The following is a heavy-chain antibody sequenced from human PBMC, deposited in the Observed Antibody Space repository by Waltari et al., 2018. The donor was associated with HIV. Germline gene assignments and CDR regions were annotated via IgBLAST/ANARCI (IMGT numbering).Heavy chain of an antibody. CDR3: ARRTPGPYYYYYYGMDV. D-gene: IGHD1-1*01. CDR1: GGSISSSSSY. Sequence: QLQLQESGPGLVKPSETLSLTCTVSGGSISSSSSYWGWIRPPPGKGLEWIGSIYYSGSTYYNPSLKSRVTISVDTSKNQFSLKLSSVTAADTAVYYCARRTPGPYYYYYYGMDVWGQGTTVTVSS. V-gene: IGHV4-39*01. J-gene: IGHJ6*02. CDR2: IYYSGST.